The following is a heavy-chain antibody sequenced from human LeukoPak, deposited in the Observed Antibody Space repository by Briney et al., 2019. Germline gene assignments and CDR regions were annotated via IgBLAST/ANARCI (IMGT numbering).Heavy chain of an antibody. CDR1: GFTFSSHA. J-gene: IGHJ6*03. Sequence: GGSLRLSCSASGFTFSSHAMNWVRQAPGKGLEWVSSITSSSTYTFYADSVKGRFTISRDNARNSLYLQMNSLRAEDTAVYYCARDPYSGTYGDTYYYYMDVWGKGTTVTISS. D-gene: IGHD1-26*01. CDR3: ARDPYSGTYGDTYYYYMDV. CDR2: ITSSSTYT. V-gene: IGHV3-21*01.